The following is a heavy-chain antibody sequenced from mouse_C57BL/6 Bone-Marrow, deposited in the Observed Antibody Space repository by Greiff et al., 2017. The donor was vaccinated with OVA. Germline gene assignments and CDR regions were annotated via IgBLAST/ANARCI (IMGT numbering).Heavy chain of an antibody. Sequence: DVQLVESGGGLVKPGGSLKLSCAASGFTFSSYTMSWVRQTPEKRLEWVATISGGGGNTYYPDSVKGRFTISRDNAKNTLYLQMSSLRSEDTALYYCAELGQAYWGQGTLVTVSA. V-gene: IGHV5-9*01. J-gene: IGHJ3*01. CDR3: AELGQAY. D-gene: IGHD4-1*01. CDR1: GFTFSSYT. CDR2: ISGGGGNT.